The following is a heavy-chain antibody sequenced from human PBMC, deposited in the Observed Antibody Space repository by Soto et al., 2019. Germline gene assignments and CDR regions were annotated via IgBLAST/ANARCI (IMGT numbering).Heavy chain of an antibody. J-gene: IGHJ5*02. V-gene: IGHV4-39*01. Sequence: PSETLSLTCTVSGGSISSSSYYWGWIRQPPGKGLEWIGSIYYSGSTNYNPSLKSRVTISVDTSKNQFSLKLSSVTAADTAVYYCARVRGVYVVPAARNWFDPWGQGTLVTVSS. CDR2: IYYSGST. CDR3: ARVRGVYVVPAARNWFDP. D-gene: IGHD2-2*01. CDR1: GGSISSSSYY.